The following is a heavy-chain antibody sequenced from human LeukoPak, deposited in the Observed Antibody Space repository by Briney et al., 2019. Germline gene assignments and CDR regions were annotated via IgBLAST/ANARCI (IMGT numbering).Heavy chain of an antibody. CDR2: IIPIFGTA. CDR3: ASLGRKDTAMVPGY. CDR1: GGTFSSYA. Sequence: GASVKVSCKASGGTFSSYAISWVRQAPGQGLEWMGGIIPIFGTANYAQKFQGRVTITADESTSTAYMELSSLRSEDTAVYYCASLGRKDTAMVPGYWGQGTLVTVSS. D-gene: IGHD5-18*01. J-gene: IGHJ4*02. V-gene: IGHV1-69*13.